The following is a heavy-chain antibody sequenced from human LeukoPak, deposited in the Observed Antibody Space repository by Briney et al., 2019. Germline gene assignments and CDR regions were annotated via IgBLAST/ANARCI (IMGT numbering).Heavy chain of an antibody. Sequence: GGSLRLSCAASGFTFSSYSMNWVRQAPGKGPEWVSSISSSSSYIYYADSVKGRFTISRDNAKNSLYLQMNSLRAEDTAVYYCARVLISSGWYPSVREGQYYFDYWGQGTLVTVSS. CDR3: ARVLISSGWYPSVREGQYYFDY. D-gene: IGHD6-19*01. CDR1: GFTFSSYS. J-gene: IGHJ4*02. V-gene: IGHV3-21*01. CDR2: ISSSSSYI.